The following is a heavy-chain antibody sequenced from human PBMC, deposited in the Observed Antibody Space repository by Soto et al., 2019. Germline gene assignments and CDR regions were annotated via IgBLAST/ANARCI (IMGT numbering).Heavy chain of an antibody. CDR2: IYWDDDK. D-gene: IGHD3-3*01. Sequence: QITLKESGPTLVKPTQTLTLTCTFSGFSLSTSGVGVGWIRQPPGKALEWLALIYWDDDKRYSPSLKSRLTITKDTSKNHVVLTMTNMDPVDTATYYCAHWMHYDFWSGYTYNWFDPWGQGTLVTVSS. J-gene: IGHJ5*02. CDR1: GFSLSTSGVG. CDR3: AHWMHYDFWSGYTYNWFDP. V-gene: IGHV2-5*02.